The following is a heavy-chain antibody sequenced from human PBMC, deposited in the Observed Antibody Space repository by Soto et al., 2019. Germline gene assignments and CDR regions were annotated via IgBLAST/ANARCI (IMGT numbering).Heavy chain of an antibody. CDR3: ARLGSSWLYYGMDV. D-gene: IGHD6-13*01. V-gene: IGHV1-18*01. J-gene: IGHJ6*02. CDR2: ISAYNGNT. Sequence: GPSREVSCKASGYTFTSYGISWVRQAPGQGLEWMGWISAYNGNTNYAQKLQGRVTMTTDTSTSTAYMELRSLRSDDTAVYYCARLGSSWLYYGMDVWGQGTTVTVSS. CDR1: GYTFTSYG.